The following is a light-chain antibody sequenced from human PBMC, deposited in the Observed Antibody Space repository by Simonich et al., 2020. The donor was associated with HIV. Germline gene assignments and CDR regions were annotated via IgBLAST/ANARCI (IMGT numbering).Light chain of an antibody. CDR2: GAS. V-gene: IGKV3-15*01. CDR1: QSVSSN. Sequence: EIVMTQSPATLSVSSGERVTLSCRASQSVSSNLAWYQQKPGQAPRLLIYGASTSATGIPARFSGSGSGTEFTLNINSMQSEDFAVYYCQQYNNWPLFFGQGAKLEIK. J-gene: IGKJ2*01. CDR3: QQYNNWPLF.